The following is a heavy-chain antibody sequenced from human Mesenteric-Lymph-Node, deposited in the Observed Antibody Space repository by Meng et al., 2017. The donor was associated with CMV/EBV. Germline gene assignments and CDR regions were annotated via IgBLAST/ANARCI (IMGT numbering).Heavy chain of an antibody. J-gene: IGHJ6*02. D-gene: IGHD2-2*02. Sequence: GGSLRLSCAASGFTFSSYDMHWVRQATGKGLEWVSAIGTAGDTYYPGSVKGRFTISRENAKNSLYLQMNSLRAGDTAVYYCARGGGRPTYCSSTSCYNYYYGMDVWGQGTTVTVSS. V-gene: IGHV3-13*01. CDR1: GFTFSSYD. CDR3: ARGGGRPTYCSSTSCYNYYYGMDV. CDR2: IGTAGDT.